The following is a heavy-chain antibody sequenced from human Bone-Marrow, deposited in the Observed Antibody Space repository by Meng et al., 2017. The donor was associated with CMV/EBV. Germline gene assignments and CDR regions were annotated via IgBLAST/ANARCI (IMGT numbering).Heavy chain of an antibody. Sequence: ASVKVSCKASGYTFASYDINWVRQATGQGLEWMGWMNPNSGNTGYSQKFQGRVTMTRDTSISTAYMELSSLRSDDTAVYYCARAIRGVVAAIDYWGQGTLVTVSS. V-gene: IGHV1-8*01. CDR1: GYTFASYD. J-gene: IGHJ4*02. CDR2: MNPNSGNT. CDR3: ARAIRGVVAAIDY. D-gene: IGHD2-15*01.